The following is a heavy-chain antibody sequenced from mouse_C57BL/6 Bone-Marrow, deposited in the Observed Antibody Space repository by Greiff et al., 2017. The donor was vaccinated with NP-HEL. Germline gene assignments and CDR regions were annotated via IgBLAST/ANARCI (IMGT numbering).Heavy chain of an antibody. V-gene: IGHV1-39*01. J-gene: IGHJ1*03. D-gene: IGHD1-1*01. CDR2: INPNYGTT. CDR1: GYSFTDYN. CDR3: ARRTTVVATPYWYFDV. Sequence: VQLQQSGPELVKPGASVKISCKASGYSFTDYNMNWVKQSNGKSLEWIGVINPNYGTTSYNQKFKGKATLTVDQSSSTAYMQLNSLTSEDSAVYYCARRTTVVATPYWYFDVWGTGTTVTVSS.